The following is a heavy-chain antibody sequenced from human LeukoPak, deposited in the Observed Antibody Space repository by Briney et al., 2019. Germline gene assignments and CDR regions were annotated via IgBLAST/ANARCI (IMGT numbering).Heavy chain of an antibody. V-gene: IGHV1-18*01. CDR2: ICTNNGKT. D-gene: IGHD3-10*01. Sequence: GASVKVSCKASGYTFTSYGISWVRQAPGQGLEWMGWICTNNGKTNYAQNFQGRVSMTTDPSTSTVYMELRSLRSDDTAVYYCARVGSTGFTTMIRGVPAPADYWGQGTLVTVSS. CDR3: ARVGSTGFTTMIRGVPAPADY. CDR1: GYTFTSYG. J-gene: IGHJ4*02.